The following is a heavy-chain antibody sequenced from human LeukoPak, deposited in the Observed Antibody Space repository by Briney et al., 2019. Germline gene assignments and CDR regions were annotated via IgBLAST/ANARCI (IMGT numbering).Heavy chain of an antibody. V-gene: IGHV3-23*01. D-gene: IGHD2-8*02. CDR2: IFPSGGEI. CDR3: ATYRQVLLPFES. CDR1: GFTFTNYW. J-gene: IGHJ4*02. Sequence: AGGSLRLSCAASGFTFTNYWMSWVRQAPGKGLEWVSSIFPSGGEIHYADSVRGRFTISRDNSKSTLSLQMNSLRAEDTAIYYCATYRQVLLPFESWGQGTLVTVSS.